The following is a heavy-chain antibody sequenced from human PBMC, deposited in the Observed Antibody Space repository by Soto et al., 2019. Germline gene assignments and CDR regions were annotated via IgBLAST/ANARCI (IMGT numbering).Heavy chain of an antibody. CDR1: GFTFSNYW. Sequence: PGGSLRLSCAASGFTFSNYWMSWVRQAPGKGLEWVANIKQDGGEKNFVDSVKGRFTISRDNAINSLYLQMNNLRAEDTAVYYCARSPYDSSGYYYFVSFDYWGQGTLVTVSS. J-gene: IGHJ4*02. V-gene: IGHV3-7*05. CDR2: IKQDGGEK. CDR3: ARSPYDSSGYYYFVSFDY. D-gene: IGHD3-22*01.